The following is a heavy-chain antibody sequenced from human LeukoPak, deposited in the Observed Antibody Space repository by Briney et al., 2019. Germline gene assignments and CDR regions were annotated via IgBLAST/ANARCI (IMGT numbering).Heavy chain of an antibody. V-gene: IGHV3-20*04. CDR3: ARAVSNSGWYGSVDY. CDR1: GFTFDDYG. J-gene: IGHJ4*02. D-gene: IGHD6-19*01. CDR2: INWNGGRT. Sequence: GGSLRLSCAASGFTFDDYGMSWVRQAPGKGLEWVSGINWNGGRTGYAESVKGRFTISRDNAKNSLYLQMNTLRAEDTALYYCARAVSNSGWYGSVDYWGQGTLVTVSP.